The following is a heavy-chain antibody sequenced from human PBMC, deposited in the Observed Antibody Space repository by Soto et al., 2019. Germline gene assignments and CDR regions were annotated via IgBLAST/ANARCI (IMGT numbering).Heavy chain of an antibody. Sequence: GASVKVSCKASGFTLTTYGITWVRQAPGEGLEWMGWISSYKSNTNYAQKLQGRVTMTTDTSTSTAYMELRSLRSDDTAVYYCARVLGLAVALRGDFDICGLENMVTVSS. D-gene: IGHD6-19*01. CDR2: ISSYKSNT. J-gene: IGHJ3*02. CDR3: ARVLGLAVALRGDFDI. V-gene: IGHV1-18*01. CDR1: GFTLTTYG.